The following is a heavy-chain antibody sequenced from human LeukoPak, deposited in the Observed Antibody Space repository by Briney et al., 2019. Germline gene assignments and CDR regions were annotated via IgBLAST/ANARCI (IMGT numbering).Heavy chain of an antibody. CDR1: GGSISSYY. CDR3: CGSGAYWYFDL. D-gene: IGHD3-10*01. V-gene: IGHV4-59*01. J-gene: IGHJ2*01. Sequence: PSETLSLTCTVSGGSISSYYWSWIRQPPGKGLEWIGYIYYSGSTNYNPSLKSRVTISVDTSKNQFSLKLSSVTAADTAVYYCCGSGAYWYFDLWGRGTLVTVSS. CDR2: IYYSGST.